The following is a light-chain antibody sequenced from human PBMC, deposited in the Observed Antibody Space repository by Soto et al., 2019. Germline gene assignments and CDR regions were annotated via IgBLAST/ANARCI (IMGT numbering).Light chain of an antibody. V-gene: IGKV3-20*01. CDR3: QQFGSSPMT. CDR2: GAS. Sequence: EIVLTQSPGTLSLSPGEGATHSCRASQSVSINYLAWYQHKPGQAPRLLLYGASSRATGIPDRFIGSGSGTDFTLTISRLEPEDFAVYYCQQFGSSPMTFGQGTRLEIE. J-gene: IGKJ5*01. CDR1: QSVSINY.